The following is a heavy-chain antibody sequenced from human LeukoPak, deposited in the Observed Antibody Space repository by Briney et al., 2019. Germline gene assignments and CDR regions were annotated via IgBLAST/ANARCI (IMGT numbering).Heavy chain of an antibody. CDR2: ISWNSGNI. V-gene: IGHV3-9*01. CDR1: GFTFDDYA. CDR3: AKEAYGGATFFYYMDV. D-gene: IGHD2/OR15-2a*01. J-gene: IGHJ6*03. Sequence: PGRSLRLSCAGSGFTFDDYAMHWVRQTPGKGLEWVSGISWNSGNIAYADFVGGRFTISRDNAKNSLSLQMNSLSDEDTAVYYCAKEAYGGATFFYYMDVWGKGTTVTVS.